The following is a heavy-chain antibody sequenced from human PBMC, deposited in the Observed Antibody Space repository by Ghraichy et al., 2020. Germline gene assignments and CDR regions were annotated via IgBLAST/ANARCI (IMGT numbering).Heavy chain of an antibody. Sequence: GESLNISCKGSGYSFTSYWIGWVRQMPGKGLEWMGIIYPGDSDTRYSPSFQGQVTISADKSISTAYLQWSSLKASDTAMYYCARRGRVYSGSHDLLDYWGQGTLVTVSS. CDR2: IYPGDSDT. V-gene: IGHV5-51*01. CDR1: GYSFTSYW. J-gene: IGHJ4*02. D-gene: IGHD1-26*01. CDR3: ARRGRVYSGSHDLLDY.